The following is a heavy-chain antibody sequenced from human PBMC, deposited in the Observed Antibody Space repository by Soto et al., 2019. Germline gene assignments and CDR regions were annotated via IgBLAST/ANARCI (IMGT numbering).Heavy chain of an antibody. CDR2: ISYDGSKR. Sequence: QVQLVQSGGGVVQPGKSLRLSCVGSGFTFGNYAMYWVRQTPGKGLEWVAFISYDGSKRYHADSVNGQFTISRDNPGKTVYLQLDSLRPEDTAVYYCAKGGGAPGYPIDYWGQGTRVTVSS. V-gene: IGHV3-30*18. J-gene: IGHJ4*02. CDR3: AKGGGAPGYPIDY. D-gene: IGHD3-9*01. CDR1: GFTFGNYA.